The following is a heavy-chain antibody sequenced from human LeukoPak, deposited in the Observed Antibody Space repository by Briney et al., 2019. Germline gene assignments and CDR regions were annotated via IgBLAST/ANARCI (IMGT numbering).Heavy chain of an antibody. CDR3: AKRDRPCSGDCSAPYYFDY. D-gene: IGHD2-21*02. V-gene: IGHV3-23*05. J-gene: IGHJ4*02. Sequence: GGSLRLSCAASGFTFSSYSMNWVRQAPGKGLEWVSAISSSGRNTYYADSVKGRFTISRDNSENTLYLQVSSLRAEDTAMYYCAKRDRPCSGDCSAPYYFDYWGQGTLVTVSS. CDR2: ISSSGRNT. CDR1: GFTFSSYS.